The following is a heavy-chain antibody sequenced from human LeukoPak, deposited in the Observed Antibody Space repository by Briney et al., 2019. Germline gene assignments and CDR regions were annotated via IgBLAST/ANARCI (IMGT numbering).Heavy chain of an antibody. CDR2: TSPSGSRM. Sequence: GGTLRLSCAASGFTFSDYFMSWIRQAPGQGLEWVSYTSPSGSRMYYADSVRGRFTISRDNANSSLFLQMNSLTADDTAVYYCARRKVPAANDYWGQGTLVTVSS. CDR3: ARRKVPAANDY. D-gene: IGHD2-2*01. J-gene: IGHJ4*02. CDR1: GFTFSDYF. V-gene: IGHV3-11*01.